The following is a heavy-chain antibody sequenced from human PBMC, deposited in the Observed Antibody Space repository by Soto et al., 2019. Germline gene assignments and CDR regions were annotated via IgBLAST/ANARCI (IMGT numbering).Heavy chain of an antibody. CDR3: ARLLGAMIAVAVNIDY. J-gene: IGHJ4*02. CDR1: GGSISSSSYY. Sequence: QLQLQESGPGLVKPSETLSLTCTVSGGSISSSSYYWGWIRQPPGKGLEWIGSIYYSWSTYYNPSLKSRVPISVDTSKNQFSLKLSSVTAADTAVYYCARLLGAMIAVAVNIDYWGQGTLVNVSS. D-gene: IGHD6-19*01. V-gene: IGHV4-39*01. CDR2: IYYSWST.